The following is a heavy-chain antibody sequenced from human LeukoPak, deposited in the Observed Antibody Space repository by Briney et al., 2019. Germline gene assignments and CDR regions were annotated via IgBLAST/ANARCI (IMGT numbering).Heavy chain of an antibody. V-gene: IGHV4-30-2*01. CDR2: IYHSGST. D-gene: IGHD3-10*01. CDR3: ARVKLVSRWFGETQYGMDV. J-gene: IGHJ6*04. Sequence: PSETLSLTCTVSGGSVSSGSYYWSWIRQPPGKGLEWIGYIYHSGSTYYNPSLKSRVTISVDRSKNQFSLKLSSVTAADTAVYYCARVKLVSRWFGETQYGMDVWGKGTTVTVSS. CDR1: GGSVSSGSYY.